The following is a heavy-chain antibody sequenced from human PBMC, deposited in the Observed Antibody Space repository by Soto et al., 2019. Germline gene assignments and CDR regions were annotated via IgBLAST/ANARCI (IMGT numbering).Heavy chain of an antibody. V-gene: IGHV4-59*01. Sequence: QVQLQESGPGLVKPSETLSLTCTVSGGSISSYYWSWIRQPPGKGLEWIGYIYYSGSTNYNPSLKSRVTISVDTSKNQFSLKLSSVTAADTAVYYCASQTPLWDTVTTNYYYGMDVWGQGTTVTVSS. CDR1: GGSISSYY. D-gene: IGHD4-17*01. CDR2: IYYSGST. J-gene: IGHJ6*02. CDR3: ASQTPLWDTVTTNYYYGMDV.